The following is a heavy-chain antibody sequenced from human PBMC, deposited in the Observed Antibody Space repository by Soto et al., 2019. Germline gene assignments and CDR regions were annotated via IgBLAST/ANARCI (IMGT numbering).Heavy chain of an antibody. CDR2: IYPSDSDT. Sequence: PGESLKISCKGSGYSFTTYRIGWVRQMPGKGLEWMGIIYPSDSDTRYSPSFQGQVTISVDKSISSAYLQWSSLKASDTAIYYCARKAGAQGPMDYWGQGTLVTVSS. J-gene: IGHJ4*02. V-gene: IGHV5-51*01. CDR1: GYSFTTYR. CDR3: ARKAGAQGPMDY. D-gene: IGHD6-13*01.